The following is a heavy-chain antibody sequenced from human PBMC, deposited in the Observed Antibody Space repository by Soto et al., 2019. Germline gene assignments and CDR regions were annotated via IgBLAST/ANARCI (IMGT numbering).Heavy chain of an antibody. V-gene: IGHV5-51*01. Sequence: EVQVVQSGAEVKKPGESLKISCKASGYSFTNYWIGWVRQMPGKGLEWMGTIYPGDSDTRYSPSFQGKVTFSVDKSINTAYLHWTSLKASDTAIYYCAIQHPLNSSAWYNWGQGTLVTVSS. CDR3: AIQHPLNSSAWYN. CDR2: IYPGDSDT. D-gene: IGHD6-19*01. CDR1: GYSFTNYW. J-gene: IGHJ4*02.